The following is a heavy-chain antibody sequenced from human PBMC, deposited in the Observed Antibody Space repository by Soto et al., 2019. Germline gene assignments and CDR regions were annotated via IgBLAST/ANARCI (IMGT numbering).Heavy chain of an antibody. CDR3: ARVSKYSSSGPFFDY. Sequence: SVKVSCKASGGTFSSYAISWVRQAPGQGLEWTGGIIPIFGTANYAQKFQGRVTITADESTSTAYMELSSLRSEDTAVYYCARVSKYSSSGPFFDYWGQGTLVTVSS. D-gene: IGHD6-6*01. CDR1: GGTFSSYA. CDR2: IIPIFGTA. V-gene: IGHV1-69*13. J-gene: IGHJ4*02.